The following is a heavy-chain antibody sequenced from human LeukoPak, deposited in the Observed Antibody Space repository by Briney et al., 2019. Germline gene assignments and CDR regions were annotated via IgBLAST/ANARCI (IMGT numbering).Heavy chain of an antibody. CDR1: GGSFSGYY. CDR3: ARVWGDYEMGDNWFDP. V-gene: IGHV4-34*01. J-gene: IGHJ5*02. CDR2: INHSRST. Sequence: SEPLSLPCAVYGGSFSGYYWSWLRQPPGKGLEWIGEINHSRSTNYNPPLKRRDTISVDTSKNQFSLKLSSVTAADTSVYYCARVWGDYEMGDNWFDPWGQRTLLTVSS. D-gene: IGHD4-17*01.